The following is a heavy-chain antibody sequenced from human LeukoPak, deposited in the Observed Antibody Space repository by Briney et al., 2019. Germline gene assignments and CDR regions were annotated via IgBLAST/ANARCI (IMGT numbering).Heavy chain of an antibody. D-gene: IGHD1-14*01. J-gene: IGHJ3*02. CDR2: ISSSSSYI. CDR1: GFTFSSYS. V-gene: IGHV3-21*01. Sequence: PGGSLRLSCAASGFTFSSYSMNWVRQAPGKGLEWVSSISSSSSYIYYADSVKGRFTISRDNAKNSLYLQMNSLRAEDTAVYYCARDAIGPGAFDIWGQGTMVTVSS. CDR3: ARDAIGPGAFDI.